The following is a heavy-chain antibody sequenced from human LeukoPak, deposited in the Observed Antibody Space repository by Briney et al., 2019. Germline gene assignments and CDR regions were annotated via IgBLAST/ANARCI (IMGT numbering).Heavy chain of an antibody. Sequence: SETLSLTSTVSGGSISSYYWSWIRQPPGKGLEWIGYIYYSGSTNYNPSLKSRVTISVDTSKNQFSLKLSSVTAADTAVYYCARVQGDYDILTGYYWYYFDYWGQGTLVTVSS. V-gene: IGHV4-59*01. CDR1: GGSISSYY. D-gene: IGHD3-9*01. CDR2: IYYSGST. CDR3: ARVQGDYDILTGYYWYYFDY. J-gene: IGHJ4*02.